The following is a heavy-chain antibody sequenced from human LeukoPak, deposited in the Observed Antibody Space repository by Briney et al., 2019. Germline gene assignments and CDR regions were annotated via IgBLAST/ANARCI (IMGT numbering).Heavy chain of an antibody. CDR1: GFTFSGYW. Sequence: GGSLRLSCAASGFTFSGYWMSWVRQAPGKGLECVANIKQDGSEKYYVDSVKGRFTISRDDAENSLFLQMNSLRAEDTAVYYCARGHYGDYAWGKETLVTVSS. CDR3: ARGHYGDYA. D-gene: IGHD4-17*01. CDR2: IKQDGSEK. V-gene: IGHV3-7*01. J-gene: IGHJ5*02.